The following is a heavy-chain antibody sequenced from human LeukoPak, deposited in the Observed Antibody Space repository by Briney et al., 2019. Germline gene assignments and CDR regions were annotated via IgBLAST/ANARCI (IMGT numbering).Heavy chain of an antibody. V-gene: IGHV1-18*01. Sequence: RASVKVSCKASGYTFTSYGISWVRQAPGQGLEWMGWISAYNGNTNYAQKLQGRVTMTTDASTSTAYMELRSLRSDDTAVYYCARGGGPYYYYGMDVWGQGTTVTVSS. CDR2: ISAYNGNT. J-gene: IGHJ6*02. CDR3: ARGGGPYYYYGMDV. D-gene: IGHD2-15*01. CDR1: GYTFTSYG.